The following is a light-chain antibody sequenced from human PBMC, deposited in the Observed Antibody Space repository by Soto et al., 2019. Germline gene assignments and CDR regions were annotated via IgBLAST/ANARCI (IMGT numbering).Light chain of an antibody. CDR3: NSYTPRRTLV. CDR1: SSDVGAYTY. J-gene: IGLJ2*01. CDR2: EVS. Sequence: QSVLTQPASVSGSPGQSITISCTGTSSDVGAYTYVSWYQQYPGKAPKLIIYEVSNRPSGVSYRFSGSKSGNTASLTISGLQAEDEADYCCNSYTPRRTLVFGGGTKLTVL. V-gene: IGLV2-14*01.